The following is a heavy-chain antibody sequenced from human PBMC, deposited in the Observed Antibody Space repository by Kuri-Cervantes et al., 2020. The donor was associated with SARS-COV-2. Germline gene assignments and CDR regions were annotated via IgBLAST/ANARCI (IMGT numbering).Heavy chain of an antibody. Sequence: SVKVSCKASGGTFSSYAISWVRQAPGQGLEWMGGIIPIFGSANYAQKFQGRVTITADKSTSTAYMELSSLRSEDTAVYYCARDLYYYDSSGPEGYYYYGMDVWGQGTTVTVSS. D-gene: IGHD3-22*01. CDR1: GGTFSSYA. V-gene: IGHV1-69*06. J-gene: IGHJ6*02. CDR2: IIPIFGSA. CDR3: ARDLYYYDSSGPEGYYYYGMDV.